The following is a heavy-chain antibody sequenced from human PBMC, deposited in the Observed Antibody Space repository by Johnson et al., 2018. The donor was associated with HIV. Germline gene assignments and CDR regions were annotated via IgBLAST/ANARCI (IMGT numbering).Heavy chain of an antibody. CDR1: GFTFSSYA. D-gene: IGHD3-3*01. V-gene: IGHV3-33*01. Sequence: QVQLVESGGGVVQPGRSLRLSCAASGFTFSSYAMHWVRQDPGKGLEWVAVIWYDGSNKYYADSVKGRFTVSRDNSKNTLYLQMNNLRAEYTAVDYCARYSITIFGVVISDAFDIWGQGTMVTVSS. J-gene: IGHJ3*02. CDR2: IWYDGSNK. CDR3: ARYSITIFGVVISDAFDI.